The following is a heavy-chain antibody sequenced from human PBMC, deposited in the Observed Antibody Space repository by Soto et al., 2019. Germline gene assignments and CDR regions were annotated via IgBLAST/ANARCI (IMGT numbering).Heavy chain of an antibody. CDR2: ISGSGRTT. J-gene: IGHJ6*03. CDR3: AKFRGPSYSYYYMDV. D-gene: IGHD3-16*01. Sequence: EVQLLESGGGLVQPGGSLRLSCAASGFTFGTYAMKWLRQAPGRGLECVSFISGSGRTTYYADSVKGRFTVSRDNSKNTMYLQMNSLRADDTALYYCAKFRGPSYSYYYMDVWGIGTTVTVSS. V-gene: IGHV3-23*01. CDR1: GFTFGTYA.